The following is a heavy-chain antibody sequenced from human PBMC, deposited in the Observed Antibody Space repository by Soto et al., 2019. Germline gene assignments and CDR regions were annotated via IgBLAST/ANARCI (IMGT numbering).Heavy chain of an antibody. CDR1: GFSLSTRAVG. D-gene: IGHD1-26*01. J-gene: IGHJ3*02. Sequence: GSGPTLVNPTQTLTLTCNFSGFSLSTRAVGVGWIRQPPGKALEWLALIYWNDDKRYSPSLKNRLTITKDTSKNHVVLTLTNMDPVDTATYYCAHRHELGSFDIWGQVTKVTVSS. V-gene: IGHV2-5*01. CDR3: AHRHELGSFDI. CDR2: IYWNDDK.